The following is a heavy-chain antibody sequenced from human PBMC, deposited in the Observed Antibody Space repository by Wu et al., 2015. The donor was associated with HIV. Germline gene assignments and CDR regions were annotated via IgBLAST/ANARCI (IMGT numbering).Heavy chain of an antibody. CDR3: ARGSVHIVVVIATTGALDI. J-gene: IGHJ3*02. CDR2: IIPIFGTA. Sequence: QVQLVQSGAKVKKPGSSVKVSCKASGGTFSSYAISWVRQAPGQGLEWMGGIIPIFGTANYAQKFQGRVTITADESTSTAYMELSSPRSEDTAVYYCARGSVHIVVVIATTGALDIWGQGTMVTVSS. V-gene: IGHV1-69*12. D-gene: IGHD2-21*01. CDR1: GGTFSSYA.